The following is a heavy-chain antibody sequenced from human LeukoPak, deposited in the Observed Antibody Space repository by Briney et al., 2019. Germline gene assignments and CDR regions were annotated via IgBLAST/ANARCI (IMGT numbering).Heavy chain of an antibody. CDR1: GFTFRSYE. CDR3: AELGITMIGGV. J-gene: IGHJ6*04. V-gene: IGHV3-48*03. CDR2: ISSSGSTI. Sequence: GGSLRLSCAASGFTFRSYEMNWVRQAPGKGLEWVSYISSSGSTIYYADSVKGRFTISRDNAKNSLYLQMNSLRAEVTAVYYCAELGITMIGGVWGKGTTVTISS. D-gene: IGHD3-10*02.